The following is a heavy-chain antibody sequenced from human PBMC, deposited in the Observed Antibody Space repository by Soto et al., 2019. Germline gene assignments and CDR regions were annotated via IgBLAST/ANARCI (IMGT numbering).Heavy chain of an antibody. D-gene: IGHD3-3*01. CDR1: GFTLSRQD. Sequence: PGGSLRLSCAASGFTLSRQDMHWVRQAPGKGLEWVSVLSYDGISQYYADSVKGRFTISRDNSKNTLSLQMINLRAEDTAVYFCAKEGAWRLNYYYYYMDVWGKGTTVTVSS. V-gene: IGHV3-30*18. CDR3: AKEGAWRLNYYYYYMDV. CDR2: LSYDGISQ. J-gene: IGHJ6*03.